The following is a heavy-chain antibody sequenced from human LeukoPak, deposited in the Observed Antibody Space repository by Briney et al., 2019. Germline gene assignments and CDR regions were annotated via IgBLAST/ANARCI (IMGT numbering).Heavy chain of an antibody. CDR1: GFTLSSYA. CDR2: ISSSGGST. CDR3: AKDGGVQLWLRGSHDF. J-gene: IGHJ4*02. Sequence: GGSLRLSCAASGFTLSSYAMSWVRQAPGKGLEWVSAISSSGGSTYYADSVKGRFTISRDNSKNTLYLQMNSLRAEDTAVYYCAKDGGVQLWLRGSHDFWGQGTLVTVSS. D-gene: IGHD5-18*01. V-gene: IGHV3-23*01.